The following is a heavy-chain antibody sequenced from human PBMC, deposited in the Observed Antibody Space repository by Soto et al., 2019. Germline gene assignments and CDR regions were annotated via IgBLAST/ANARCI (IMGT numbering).Heavy chain of an antibody. CDR3: ARVTPLAAAKPYYYYYMDV. CDR1: GGSISSYY. Sequence: SETLSLTCTVSGGSISSYYWSWIRQPPGKGLEWIGYIYYSGSTNYNPSLKSRVTISVDTSKNQFSLKLSSVTAADTAVYYCARVTPLAAAKPYYYYYMDVWGKGTTVTVSS. J-gene: IGHJ6*03. CDR2: IYYSGST. V-gene: IGHV4-59*01. D-gene: IGHD6-13*01.